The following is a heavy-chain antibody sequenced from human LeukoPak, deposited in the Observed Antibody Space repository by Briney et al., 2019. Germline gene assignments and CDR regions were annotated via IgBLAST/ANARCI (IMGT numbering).Heavy chain of an antibody. CDR1: GGSISSSTYY. V-gene: IGHV4-39*07. Sequence: SETLSLTCTVSGGSISSSTYYWGWIRQSPGKGLEWIGSIYYSGSTYYNPSLQSRVTISVDTSKNQFSLKLASVTAADTAVYYCARGYTSSSEPFDYWGQGTLVTVSS. J-gene: IGHJ4*02. CDR3: ARGYTSSSEPFDY. D-gene: IGHD6-6*01. CDR2: IYYSGST.